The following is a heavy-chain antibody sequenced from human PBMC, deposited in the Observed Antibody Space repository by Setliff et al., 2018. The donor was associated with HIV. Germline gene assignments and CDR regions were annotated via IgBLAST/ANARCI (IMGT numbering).Heavy chain of an antibody. CDR2: LSGSGGST. D-gene: IGHD3-22*01. CDR1: GFSLSDYY. J-gene: IGHJ4*02. V-gene: IGHV3-23*01. CDR3: VRGSGYYYFDN. Sequence: GGSLRLSCAVSGFSLSDYYMTWVRQAPGEGLEWVSSLSGSGGSTYYADSVKGRFTISRDNSKNTLYLRMNSLSADDTAVYYCVRGSGYYYFDNWGQGALVTVSS.